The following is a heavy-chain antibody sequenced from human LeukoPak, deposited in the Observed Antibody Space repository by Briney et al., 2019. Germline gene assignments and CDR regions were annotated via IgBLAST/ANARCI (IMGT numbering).Heavy chain of an antibody. CDR1: GYSFTSYW. D-gene: IGHD3-10*01. CDR3: ARLFGTPREGSGSYYKTKWFDP. CDR2: IYPGDSDT. Sequence: GESLKISCKGSGYSFTSYWIGWVRQVPGKGLEWMGIIYPGDSDTRYSPSFQGQVTISADKSISTAYLQWSSLKASDTAMYYCARLFGTPREGSGSYYKTKWFDPWGQGTLVTVSS. V-gene: IGHV5-51*01. J-gene: IGHJ5*02.